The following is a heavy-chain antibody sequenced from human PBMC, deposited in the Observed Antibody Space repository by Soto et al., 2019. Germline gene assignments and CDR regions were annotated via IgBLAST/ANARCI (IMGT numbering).Heavy chain of an antibody. J-gene: IGHJ4*02. CDR1: GFTFSSYA. CDR2: ISFDGSNK. V-gene: IGHV3-30*09. Sequence: GGSLSLSCAASGFTFSSYALHWVRQAPGKGLEWVALISFDGSNKYYADSVKGRFDISRDNSKTTLYLQMNSLRAEDTAVYYCARDRRYYSSFDYWGQGTLVTVSS. D-gene: IGHD2-15*01. CDR3: ARDRRYYSSFDY.